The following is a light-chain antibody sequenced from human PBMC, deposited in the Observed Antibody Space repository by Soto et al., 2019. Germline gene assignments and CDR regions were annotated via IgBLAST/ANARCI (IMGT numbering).Light chain of an antibody. Sequence: DIQITQSPSTLSASVGDTVTITCRASESISSWLAWYQEKPGKAPNLLIYDASSLESGVPSRFSGSGSGTEFTLTISSLQPDDFETYYCQDYSPYTWTFGQGTKVDIK. V-gene: IGKV1-5*01. CDR3: QDYSPYTWT. CDR2: DAS. J-gene: IGKJ1*01. CDR1: ESISSW.